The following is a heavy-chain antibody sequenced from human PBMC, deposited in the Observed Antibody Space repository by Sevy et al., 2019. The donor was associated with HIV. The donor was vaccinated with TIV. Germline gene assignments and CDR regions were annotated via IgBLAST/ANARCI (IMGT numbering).Heavy chain of an antibody. CDR2: ISPYNGYT. CDR3: ARDDTYSDPARYHYSYMDV. V-gene: IGHV1-18*01. Sequence: ASVKVSCKASGYLFISYGINWVRQAPGQGLEWMGWISPYNGYTNSAQKFQDRVTLTTDTSTSTACMELRSLRSDDTAVYYCARDDTYSDPARYHYSYMDVWGKGTTVTVSS. J-gene: IGHJ6*03. D-gene: IGHD1-26*01. CDR1: GYLFISYG.